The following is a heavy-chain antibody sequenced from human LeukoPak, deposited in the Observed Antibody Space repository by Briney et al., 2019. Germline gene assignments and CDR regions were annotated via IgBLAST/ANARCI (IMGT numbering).Heavy chain of an antibody. CDR2: IYYSGST. CDR1: GGSISSGGYY. Sequence: SETLSLTCTVSGGSISSGGYYWSRIRQHPGKGPEWIGYIYYSGSTYYNPSLKSRVTISVDTSKNQFSLKLSSVTAAGTAVYYCARAPRLTAFDPWGQGTLVTVSS. J-gene: IGHJ5*02. V-gene: IGHV4-31*03. CDR3: ARAPRLTAFDP. D-gene: IGHD5-18*01.